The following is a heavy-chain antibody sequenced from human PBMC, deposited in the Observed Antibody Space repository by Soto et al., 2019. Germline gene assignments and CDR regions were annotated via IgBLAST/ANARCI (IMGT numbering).Heavy chain of an antibody. CDR1: GYTFTSYG. Sequence: ASVKVSFKASGYTFTSYGISWVLQAPGQGLEWMGWISAYNGNTNYAQKLQGRVTMTTDTSTSTAYMELRSLRSDDTAVYYCARWSPYAHYFDYWGQGTLVTVSS. J-gene: IGHJ4*02. D-gene: IGHD2-2*01. CDR2: ISAYNGNT. V-gene: IGHV1-18*01. CDR3: ARWSPYAHYFDY.